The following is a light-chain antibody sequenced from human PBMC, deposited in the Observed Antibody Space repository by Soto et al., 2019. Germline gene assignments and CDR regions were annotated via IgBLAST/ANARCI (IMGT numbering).Light chain of an antibody. CDR2: TNN. CDR1: SSNIGSNP. Sequence: QSVLTRPPSASGTPGQRVTISCSGSSSNIGSNPVSWYQHLPGTAPKVLIFTNNQRPSGVPDRVSGSKSGTSASLAISGLRSEDEAHYYCAAWDDSLEGVVLGGGTKVTVL. CDR3: AAWDDSLEGVV. V-gene: IGLV1-44*01. J-gene: IGLJ3*02.